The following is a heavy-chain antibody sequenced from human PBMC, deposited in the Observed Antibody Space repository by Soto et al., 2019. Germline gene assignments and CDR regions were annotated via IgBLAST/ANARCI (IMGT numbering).Heavy chain of an antibody. Sequence: QVQLVQSGAEVKKPGSSVKVSCTASGGTFSSYALSWVRQAPGQGLEWMGGIIPIFSTANYAQKFQGRVTITADESTITAYMELSSLRSEDTAVYYCASSPNYYDSSGYNFQHWGQGTLVTVSS. D-gene: IGHD3-22*01. J-gene: IGHJ1*01. CDR2: IIPIFSTA. V-gene: IGHV1-69*12. CDR3: ASSPNYYDSSGYNFQH. CDR1: GGTFSSYA.